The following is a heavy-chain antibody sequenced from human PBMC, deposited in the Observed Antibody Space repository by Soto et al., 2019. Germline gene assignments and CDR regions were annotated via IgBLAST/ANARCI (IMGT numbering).Heavy chain of an antibody. V-gene: IGHV5-10-1*01. CDR1: GYTFSTYW. CDR2: IDPSDSYT. J-gene: IGHJ3*02. D-gene: IGHD3-10*01. CDR3: ATTMVRGVIYAFDI. Sequence: GESLKISCKVSGYTFSTYWISWVRQMPGKGLEWMGRIDPSDSYTNYSPSFQGHVTISADKSISTAYLQWSSLKASDTAMYYCATTMVRGVIYAFDIWGQGTMVTVSS.